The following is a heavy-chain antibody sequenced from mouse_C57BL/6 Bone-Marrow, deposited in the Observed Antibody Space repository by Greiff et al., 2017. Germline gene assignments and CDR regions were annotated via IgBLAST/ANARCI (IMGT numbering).Heavy chain of an antibody. J-gene: IGHJ2*01. Sequence: EVQLQESGPGLVKPSQSLSLTCSVTGYSITSGYYWNWIRQFPGNKLEWMGYISYDGSNNYNPSLKNRISITRDTSKNQFFLKLNSVTTEDTATYYCARVDYYGSSFDYWGQGTPLTVSS. CDR2: ISYDGSN. CDR1: GYSITSGYY. V-gene: IGHV3-6*01. CDR3: ARVDYYGSSFDY. D-gene: IGHD1-1*01.